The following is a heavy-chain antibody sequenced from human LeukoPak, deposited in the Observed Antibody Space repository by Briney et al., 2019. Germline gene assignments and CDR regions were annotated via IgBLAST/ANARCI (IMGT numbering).Heavy chain of an antibody. V-gene: IGHV3-21*01. J-gene: IGHJ4*02. CDR3: AKGDSSGFDY. CDR1: GFTSSSYS. D-gene: IGHD3-22*01. CDR2: ISSSSSYI. Sequence: GGSLRLSCAASGFTSSSYSMNWVRQGPGKGLEWVSSISSSSSYIYYADSVKGRFTISRDNAKNSLYLQMNSLRAEDTAVYYCAKGDSSGFDYWGQGTLVTVSS.